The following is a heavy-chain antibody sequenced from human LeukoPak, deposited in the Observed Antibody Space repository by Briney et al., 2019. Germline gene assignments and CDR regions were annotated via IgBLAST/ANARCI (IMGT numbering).Heavy chain of an antibody. Sequence: PSQTLSLTCAISGDSVSSSSAAWHWIRQSPSRCLELLGRTYYRSKWYNDYAVSVKSRITINPDTSKNQFSLQLNSVTPEDTAVYYCARDVDRSSLSPGTFDPWGQGTLVTVCS. D-gene: IGHD6-13*01. CDR3: ARDVDRSSLSPGTFDP. J-gene: IGHJ5*02. CDR1: GDSVSSSSAA. CDR2: TYYRSKWYN. V-gene: IGHV6-1*01.